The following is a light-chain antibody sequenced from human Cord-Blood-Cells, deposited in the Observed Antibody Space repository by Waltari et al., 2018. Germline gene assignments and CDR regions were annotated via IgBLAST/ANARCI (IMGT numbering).Light chain of an antibody. V-gene: IGKV3-15*01. CDR1: QSVSSN. CDR3: QQYNNWPPYT. J-gene: IGKJ2*01. CDR2: GAS. Sequence: EIVMTQSPATLSVSPGERATLSCRASQSVSSNLAWYQQKPGHAPRLLIYGASTRATGIPARFSGSGSGTEFTLTISSLQSEDVAVYYCQQYNNWPPYTFGQGTKLEIK.